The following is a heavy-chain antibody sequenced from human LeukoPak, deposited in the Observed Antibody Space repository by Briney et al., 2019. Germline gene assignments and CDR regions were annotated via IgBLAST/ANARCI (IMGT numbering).Heavy chain of an antibody. CDR1: GGSISSGSYY. J-gene: IGHJ4*02. Sequence: SQTLSLTCTVSGGSISSGSYYWSWIRQPAGKGLEWIGRIYTSGTTNYNPSLKSRVTISVDTSKNQFSLKLSSLTAADTAVYYCARDFWSGSYYFDYWGQGTMVTVSS. D-gene: IGHD3-3*01. V-gene: IGHV4-61*02. CDR3: ARDFWSGSYYFDY. CDR2: IYTSGTT.